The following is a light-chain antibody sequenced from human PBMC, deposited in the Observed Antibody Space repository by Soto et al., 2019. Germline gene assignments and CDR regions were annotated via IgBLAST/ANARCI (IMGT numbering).Light chain of an antibody. CDR3: HQYNILSSVS. CDR2: MAS. CDR1: QSITNW. Sequence: DIQLTQSPSTLSASVGDRVTITCRASQSITNWLAWYQQKPGKAPKVLIHMASSLKSGVPSRFSGSGSGTEFTLTITSLQPDDSATYYCHQYNILSSVSFGGGTKVEI. J-gene: IGKJ4*01. V-gene: IGKV1-5*03.